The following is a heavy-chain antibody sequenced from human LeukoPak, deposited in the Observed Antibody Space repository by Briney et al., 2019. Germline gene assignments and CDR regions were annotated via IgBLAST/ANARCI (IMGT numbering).Heavy chain of an antibody. V-gene: IGHV1-69-2*01. J-gene: IGHJ4*02. CDR2: VDPEDGET. CDR1: GYTFTDYY. Sequence: ASVKVSCKVSGYTFTDYYMHWVQQALGKGLEWMGLVDPEDGETIYAEKFQGRVTITADTSTDTAYMELSSLRSEDTAVYYCAIAWELPLFDYWGQGTLVTVSS. D-gene: IGHD1-26*01. CDR3: AIAWELPLFDY.